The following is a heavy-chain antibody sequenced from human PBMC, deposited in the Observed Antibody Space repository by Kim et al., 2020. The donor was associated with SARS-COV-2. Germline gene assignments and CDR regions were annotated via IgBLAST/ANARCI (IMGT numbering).Heavy chain of an antibody. Sequence: GGSLRLSCAASGFSLSSFGMSWVRRAPGEGLEWLSYISPDGNTIHYADSVKGRFTISRDSAKSSVYLQMNNLRDGDTAVYYCARDGPDNVDFDYWGQGILVTVSS. D-gene: IGHD2-8*01. V-gene: IGHV3-48*02. J-gene: IGHJ4*02. CDR3: ARDGPDNVDFDY. CDR2: ISPDGNTI. CDR1: GFSLSSFG.